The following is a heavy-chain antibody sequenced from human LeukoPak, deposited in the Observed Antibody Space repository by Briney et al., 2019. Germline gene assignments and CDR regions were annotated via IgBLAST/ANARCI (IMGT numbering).Heavy chain of an antibody. Sequence: AGGSLRLSGAASGFTFSSYWMSWVRQAPGKGLEWVANIKQDGSEKYYVDSVKGRFTISRDNAKNSLYLQMNSLRAEDTAVYYCARMGSYCTNGVCYSSIDYWGQGTLVTVSS. V-gene: IGHV3-7*01. D-gene: IGHD2-8*01. CDR2: IKQDGSEK. CDR3: ARMGSYCTNGVCYSSIDY. CDR1: GFTFSSYW. J-gene: IGHJ4*02.